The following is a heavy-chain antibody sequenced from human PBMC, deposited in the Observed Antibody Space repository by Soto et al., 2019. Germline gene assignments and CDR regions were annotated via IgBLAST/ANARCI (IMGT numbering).Heavy chain of an antibody. J-gene: IGHJ6*02. D-gene: IGHD3-10*01. Sequence: EEQLVESGGGLVQPGRSLRLSCAASGFTFDDYAMHWVRQAPGKGLEWVSGINGNSGSIGYADSVKGRFTISRDNATTSLYLQMNSLRAEDTALYYCAKDRGSGSYAATYYYYGMDVWGQGTTVTVSS. CDR2: INGNSGSI. CDR1: GFTFDDYA. CDR3: AKDRGSGSYAATYYYYGMDV. V-gene: IGHV3-9*01.